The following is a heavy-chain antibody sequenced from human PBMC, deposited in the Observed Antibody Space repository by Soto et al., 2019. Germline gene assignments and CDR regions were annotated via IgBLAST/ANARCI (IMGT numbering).Heavy chain of an antibody. D-gene: IGHD5-18*01. J-gene: IGHJ6*03. CDR2: INHSGST. V-gene: IGHV4-34*01. CDR3: ARGRGYSYGYFPYYYYYYMDV. Sequence: SETLSLTCAVYGGSFSGYYWSWIRQPPGKGLEWIGEINHSGSTNYNPSLKSRVTISVDTSKNQFSLKLSSVTAADTAVYYCARGRGYSYGYFPYYYYYYMDVWGKGTTVTVSS. CDR1: GGSFSGYY.